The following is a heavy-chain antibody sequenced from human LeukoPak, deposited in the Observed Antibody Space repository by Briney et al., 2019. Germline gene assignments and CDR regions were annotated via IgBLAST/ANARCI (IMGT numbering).Heavy chain of an antibody. CDR2: INHSGST. D-gene: IGHD1-26*01. CDR1: GGSFSGYY. V-gene: IGHV4-34*01. CDR3: ARHGRDKWELLLGWFDP. J-gene: IGHJ5*02. Sequence: PSETLSLTCAVYGGSFSGYYWSWIRQPPGKGLEWIGEINHSGSTNYNPSLKSRVTISVDTSKNQFSLKLSSVTAADTAVYYCARHGRDKWELLLGWFDPWGQGTLVTVSS.